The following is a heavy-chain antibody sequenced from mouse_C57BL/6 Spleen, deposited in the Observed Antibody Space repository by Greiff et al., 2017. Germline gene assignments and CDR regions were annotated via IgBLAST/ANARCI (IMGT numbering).Heavy chain of an antibody. Sequence: EVKLMESGGGLVKPGGSLKLSCAASGFTFSSYAMSWVRQTPEKRLEWVATISDGGSYTYYPDNVKGRFTISRDNAKNNLYLQMSHLKSEDTAMYDCARGLLYSYYAMDYWGQGTSVTVSS. CDR2: ISDGGSYT. V-gene: IGHV5-4*03. J-gene: IGHJ4*01. CDR1: GFTFSSYA. CDR3: ARGLLYSYYAMDY. D-gene: IGHD2-12*01.